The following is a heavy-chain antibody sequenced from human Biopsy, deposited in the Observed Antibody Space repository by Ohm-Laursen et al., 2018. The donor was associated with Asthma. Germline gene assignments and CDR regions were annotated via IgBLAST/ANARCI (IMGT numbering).Heavy chain of an antibody. CDR2: IMTVFGTT. CDR3: ARCQVGYSSGWSLLLKKIYYSGMDV. D-gene: IGHD6-19*01. J-gene: IGHJ6*02. V-gene: IGHV1-69*13. Sequence: SVKVSCTAPGGTFSNFAISWVRQAPGQGLEWLGGIMTVFGTTNYAQKIQGRVTITADESTSTAYMEVTSLRSEETAIYYCARCQVGYSSGWSLLLKKIYYSGMDVWGQGTAVTVSS. CDR1: GGTFSNFA.